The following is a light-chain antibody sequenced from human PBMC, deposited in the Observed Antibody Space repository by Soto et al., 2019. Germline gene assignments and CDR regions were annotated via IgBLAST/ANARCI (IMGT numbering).Light chain of an antibody. J-gene: IGKJ5*01. Sequence: EIQMTQSPSSLSASEGDRVIITCRASQPISTYLNWFQQKPGKAPKLLIYAASTLQSGVPSRFSGSGSGTEFTLTISRLQPEDFATYYCQQLNSYPITFGQGTRMEIK. V-gene: IGKV1-9*01. CDR3: QQLNSYPIT. CDR1: QPISTY. CDR2: AAS.